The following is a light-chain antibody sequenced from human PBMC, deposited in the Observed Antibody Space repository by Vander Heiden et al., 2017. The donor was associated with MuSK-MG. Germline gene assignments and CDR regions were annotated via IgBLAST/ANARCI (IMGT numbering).Light chain of an antibody. V-gene: IGKV1-33*01. CDR3: QRYDTLPLT. CDR2: DAS. J-gene: IGKJ4*01. Sequence: DILMTQSPSSLSASVGDRVTITCQARQDISNYLNWHQQKPGKAPKLLIYDASKLETGVPSRFSGSGSGTDFTITISSLQPEDIATYYCQRYDTLPLTFGGGTKVEIK. CDR1: QDISNY.